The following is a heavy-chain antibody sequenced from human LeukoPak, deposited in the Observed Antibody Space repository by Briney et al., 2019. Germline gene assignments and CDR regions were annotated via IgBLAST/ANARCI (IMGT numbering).Heavy chain of an antibody. CDR2: ITSSSTTI. D-gene: IGHD4-17*01. V-gene: IGHV3-48*02. CDR3: ARDPNGDNDAFDI. J-gene: IGHJ3*02. CDR1: GFTFSGCA. Sequence: GGSLRLSCAASGFTFSGCAVLWVRQAPGKGLEWISFITSSSTTIYYADSVKGRFTISRDNAKNSLYLQMHSLRDEDTAVYYCARDPNGDNDAFDIWSQGTMVTVSS.